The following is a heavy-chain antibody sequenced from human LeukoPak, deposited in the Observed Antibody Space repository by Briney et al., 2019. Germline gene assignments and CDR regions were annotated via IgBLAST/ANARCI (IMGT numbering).Heavy chain of an antibody. CDR3: ATDRKAQQLVQGYYFDY. CDR1: GYTFTSYH. V-gene: IGHV1-46*01. D-gene: IGHD6-13*01. CDR2: INPTGGST. Sequence: ASVKVSCKASGYTFTSYHIHWVRQAPGQGLEWMGIINPTGGSTSYAQNFQGRVTMTRDTSTSTVYMELSSLRSEDTAVYYCATDRKAQQLVQGYYFDYWGQGTLFTVSS. J-gene: IGHJ4*02.